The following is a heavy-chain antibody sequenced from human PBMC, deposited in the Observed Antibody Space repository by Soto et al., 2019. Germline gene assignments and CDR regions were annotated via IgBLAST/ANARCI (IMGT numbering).Heavy chain of an antibody. V-gene: IGHV1-46*03. CDR3: TGGLAAGDY. J-gene: IGHJ4*02. CDR2: INPNGGST. Sequence: QVQLVQPGAEVKKPGASVKFSCKASGYIFTNFYIHWVRQAPGQGLEWIGIINPNGGSTNYAQNFQGRVTMTRDTSTSTVYMDLSSLRSEDTAVYYCTGGLAAGDYCGQGTLITVSS. CDR1: GYIFTNFY. D-gene: IGHD6-6*01.